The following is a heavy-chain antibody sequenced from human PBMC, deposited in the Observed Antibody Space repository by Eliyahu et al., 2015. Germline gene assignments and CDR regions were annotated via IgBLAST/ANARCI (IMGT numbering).Heavy chain of an antibody. Sequence: QVQLQESGPGLVKPSQTLSLXCTVSGGXISSGXYYWSWIRQHPGRGLEWIAYISYTGNTYNNPSXXSRITISVDTSQNQFSLKLSSVTAADTAVYYCARLGCSSTSCYHLNAFHIWGQGTMVTVSS. CDR3: ARLGCSSTSCYHLNAFHI. CDR2: ISYTGNT. D-gene: IGHD2-2*01. V-gene: IGHV4-31*03. CDR1: GGXISSGXYY. J-gene: IGHJ3*02.